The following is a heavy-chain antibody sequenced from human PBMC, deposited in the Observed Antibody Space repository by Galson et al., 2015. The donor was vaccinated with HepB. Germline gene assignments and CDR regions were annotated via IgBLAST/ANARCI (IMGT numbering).Heavy chain of an antibody. J-gene: IGHJ4*02. CDR2: ISGSGGST. V-gene: IGHV3-23*01. CDR3: AKGPYCSSTSCYFKGGEFDY. CDR1: GFTFSSYA. D-gene: IGHD2-2*01. Sequence: SLRLSCAASGFTFSSYAMSWVRQAPGKGLEWVSAISGSGGSTYYADSVKGRFTISRDNSKNTLYLQMNSLRAEDTAVYYCAKGPYCSSTSCYFKGGEFDYWGQGTLVTVSS.